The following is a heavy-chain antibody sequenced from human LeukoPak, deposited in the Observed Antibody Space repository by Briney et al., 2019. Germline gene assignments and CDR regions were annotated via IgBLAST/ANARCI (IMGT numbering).Heavy chain of an antibody. CDR3: ARHILGYCSSTSCYRRWFDP. CDR1: GGSISSGGYY. D-gene: IGHD2-2*01. J-gene: IGHJ5*02. CDR2: INHSGST. V-gene: IGHV4-31*03. Sequence: SQTLSLTCTVSGGSISSGGYYWSRIRQHPGKGLEWIGEINHSGSTNYNPSLKSRVTISVDTSKNQFSLKLSSVTAADTAVYYCARHILGYCSSTSCYRRWFDPWGQGTLVTVSS.